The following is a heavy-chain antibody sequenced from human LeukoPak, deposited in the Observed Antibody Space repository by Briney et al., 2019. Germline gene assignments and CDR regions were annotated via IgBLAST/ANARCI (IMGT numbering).Heavy chain of an antibody. V-gene: IGHV4-30-4*01. J-gene: IGHJ4*02. D-gene: IGHD3-22*01. Sequence: SQPLSLTFTVSGGSISSGDYYWSWIRPPPGKGLEWIGYIYYSGSTYYNPSLKSRVTITVDTSKNQFSLKLSSVTAADTAVYYCARAGYYYDSSGYYTLGYFDYWGQGTLVTVSS. CDR3: ARAGYYYDSSGYYTLGYFDY. CDR1: GGSISSGDYY. CDR2: IYYSGST.